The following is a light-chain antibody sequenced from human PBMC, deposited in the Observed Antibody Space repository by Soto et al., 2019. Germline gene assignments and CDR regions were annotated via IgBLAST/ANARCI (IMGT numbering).Light chain of an antibody. CDR2: DDS. J-gene: IGLJ2*01. Sequence: SYELTQPPSVSVAPGQTAKIICGGDNIKSKSVHWYQQRPGQAPVLVVYDDSDRPSGIPDRFSGSNSGNTATLTISRGEAGDEADYYCQVWDSNSEHPSVVFGGGTKLTVL. CDR3: QVWDSNSEHPSVV. V-gene: IGLV3-21*02. CDR1: NIKSKS.